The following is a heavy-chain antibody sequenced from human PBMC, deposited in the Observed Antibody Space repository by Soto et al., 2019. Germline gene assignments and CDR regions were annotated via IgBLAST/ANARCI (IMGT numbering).Heavy chain of an antibody. V-gene: IGHV3-48*03. D-gene: IGHD2-2*01. CDR1: GFTFSSYE. Sequence: EVQLVESGGGLVQPGGSLRLSCAASGFTFSSYEMNWVRQAPGKGLEWVSYISSSGSTIYYADSVKGRFTISSDNAKNSLYLQMNSLRAEDTAVYYCAREEVGQYQPNWFDPWGQGTLVTVSS. CDR3: AREEVGQYQPNWFDP. CDR2: ISSSGSTI. J-gene: IGHJ5*02.